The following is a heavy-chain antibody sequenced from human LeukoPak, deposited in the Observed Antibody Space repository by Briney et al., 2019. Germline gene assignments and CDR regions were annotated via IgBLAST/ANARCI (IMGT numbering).Heavy chain of an antibody. CDR3: ARDGLYCTNGVCYHTLFDY. V-gene: IGHV3-7*01. CDR1: GFTFSSYW. D-gene: IGHD2-8*01. Sequence: GGSLRLSCAASGFTFSSYWMSWVRQAPGKGLEWVANIKQDGSEKYYVDSVKGRFTISRDNAKNSLYLQMNSLRAEDTAVYYCARDGLYCTNGVCYHTLFDYWGQGTLVTVSS. J-gene: IGHJ4*02. CDR2: IKQDGSEK.